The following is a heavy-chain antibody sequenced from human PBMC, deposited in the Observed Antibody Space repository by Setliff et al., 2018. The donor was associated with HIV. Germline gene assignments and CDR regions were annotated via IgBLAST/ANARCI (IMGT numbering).Heavy chain of an antibody. J-gene: IGHJ4*02. CDR3: ARASYGGFDY. CDR2: ISFDGTNE. Sequence: PGGSLRLSCAASGFTFSNYAIHWVRQAPGKGLEWVALISFDGTNEYYGDSVKGRFTISRDDSKNTVYLQMNSLRAEDTAVYYCARASYGGFDYWGQGTLVTVS. D-gene: IGHD3-10*01. V-gene: IGHV3-30*04. CDR1: GFTFSNYA.